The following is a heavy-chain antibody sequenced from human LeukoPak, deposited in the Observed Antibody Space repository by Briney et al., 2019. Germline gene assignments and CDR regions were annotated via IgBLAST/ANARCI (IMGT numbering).Heavy chain of an antibody. CDR1: GFTFSSYG. J-gene: IGHJ4*02. CDR2: ILSDGSKE. CDR3: VRGQLWSYYHDY. V-gene: IGHV3-33*01. D-gene: IGHD5-18*01. Sequence: GGSLRLSCAASGFTFSSYGMHWVRQAPGKGLEWVAVILSDGSKEFYTDSVKGRFTISRDNAKNTVYLEMNSLRAEDTAVYYCVRGQLWSYYHDYWGQGTLVTVSS.